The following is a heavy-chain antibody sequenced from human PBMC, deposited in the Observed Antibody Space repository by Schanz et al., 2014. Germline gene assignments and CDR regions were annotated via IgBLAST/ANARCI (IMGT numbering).Heavy chain of an antibody. D-gene: IGHD3-22*01. Sequence: VQLMESGGGLVKPGGSLRLSCATSGFTFSIYAMHWVRQAPGKGLEYVSAISHDGYSTYYADSVRGRFTMSRDNSKNTVHLQMSSLRVEDTAVYYCARVDSSGYFFDNWGQGTRVTGSS. CDR3: ARVDSSGYFFDN. V-gene: IGHV3-64*04. CDR1: GFTFSIYA. CDR2: ISHDGYST. J-gene: IGHJ4*02.